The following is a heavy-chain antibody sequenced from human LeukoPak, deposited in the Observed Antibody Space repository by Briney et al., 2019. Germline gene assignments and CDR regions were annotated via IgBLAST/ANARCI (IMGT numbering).Heavy chain of an antibody. J-gene: IGHJ4*02. CDR3: ARINPYGSGSYYNRFPDY. CDR2: INHSGST. Sequence: SETLSLTCAVYGGSFSGYYWSWIRQPPGKGLKWIGEINHSGSTNYNPSLKSRVTISVDTSKNQFSLKLSSVTAADTAVYYCARINPYGSGSYYNRFPDYWGQGTLVTVSS. CDR1: GGSFSGYY. V-gene: IGHV4-34*01. D-gene: IGHD3-10*01.